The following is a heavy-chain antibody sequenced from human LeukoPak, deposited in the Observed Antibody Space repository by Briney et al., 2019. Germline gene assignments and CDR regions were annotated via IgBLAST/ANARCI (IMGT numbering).Heavy chain of an antibody. CDR2: INPSGGST. CDR1: GYTFTSYY. J-gene: IGHJ4*02. D-gene: IGHD3-10*01. CDR3: ATDTIELWFGELPY. Sequence: ASVKVSCKASGYTFTSYYMHWVRQAPGQGLEWMGIINPSGGSTSYAQKFQGRVTMTEDTSTDTAYMELSSLRSEDTAVYYCATDTIELWFGELPYWGQGTLVTVSS. V-gene: IGHV1-46*01.